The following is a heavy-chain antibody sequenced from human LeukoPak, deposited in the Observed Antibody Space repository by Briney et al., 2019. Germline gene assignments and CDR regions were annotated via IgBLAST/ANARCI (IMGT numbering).Heavy chain of an antibody. CDR3: AGVEDYYDSSGYLDY. CDR2: ISSSGSTI. CDR1: AFTFSDYY. J-gene: IGHJ4*02. D-gene: IGHD3-22*01. V-gene: IGHV3-11*01. Sequence: GGSLRLSCAASAFTFSDYYMSWIRQAPGKGLEWVSYISSSGSTIYYADSVKGRFTISRDNAKNSLYLQMNSLRAEDTAVYYCAGVEDYYDSSGYLDYWGQGTLVTVSS.